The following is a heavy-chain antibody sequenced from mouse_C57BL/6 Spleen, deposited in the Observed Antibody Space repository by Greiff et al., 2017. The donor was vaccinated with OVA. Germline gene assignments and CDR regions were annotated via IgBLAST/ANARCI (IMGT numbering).Heavy chain of an antibody. J-gene: IGHJ1*03. CDR2: ISNGGGST. D-gene: IGHD1-1*01. CDR3: ARLPSYYYGSSYWYFDV. Sequence: EVNLVESGGGLVQPGGSLKLSCAASGFTFSDYYMYWVRQTPEKRLEWVAYISNGGGSTYYPDTVKGRFTISRDNAKNTLYLQMSRLKSEDTAMYYCARLPSYYYGSSYWYFDVWGTGTTVTVSS. V-gene: IGHV5-12*01. CDR1: GFTFSDYY.